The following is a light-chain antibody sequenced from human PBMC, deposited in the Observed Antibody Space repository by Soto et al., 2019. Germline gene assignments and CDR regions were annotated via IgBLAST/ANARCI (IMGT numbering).Light chain of an antibody. J-gene: IGLJ2*01. CDR2: DVS. V-gene: IGLV2-14*01. Sequence: QAVVTQPASVSGSPGQSITISCTGTSSDGGGYNYVSWYQQHPGKAPKLMIYDVSNRPSGVSNRFSGYKSGNTASLTISGLQAEDEADYYCSSYTSSSTNVVFGGGTKLTVL. CDR1: SSDGGGYNY. CDR3: SSYTSSSTNVV.